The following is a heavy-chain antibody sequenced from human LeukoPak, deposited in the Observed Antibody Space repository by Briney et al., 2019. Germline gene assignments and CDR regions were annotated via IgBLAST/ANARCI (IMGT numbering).Heavy chain of an antibody. CDR1: GFTFSSYA. J-gene: IGHJ5*02. CDR3: ARDNWVATPGLFDP. D-gene: IGHD2-21*02. CDR2: ISYDGSNK. Sequence: GGSLRLSCAASGFTFSSYAMHWVRQAPGKGLEWVAVISYDGSNKYYADSVKGRFTISRDNSKNTLYLQMNSLRAEDTAVYYCARDNWVATPGLFDPRGQGTLVTVSS. V-gene: IGHV3-30-3*01.